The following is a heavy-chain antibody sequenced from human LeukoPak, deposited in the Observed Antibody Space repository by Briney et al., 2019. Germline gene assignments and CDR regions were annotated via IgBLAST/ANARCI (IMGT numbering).Heavy chain of an antibody. CDR1: GLTFSSYA. D-gene: IGHD3-22*01. J-gene: IGHJ6*02. V-gene: IGHV3-64*01. Sequence: GGSLRLSCAASGLTFSSYAMHWVRQAPGKGLEYVSAISSNGGSTYYANSVKGRFTISRDNSKNTLYLQMGSLRAEDMAVYYCARGLVDYYDSSGFYGMDVWGQGTTVTVSS. CDR2: ISSNGGST. CDR3: ARGLVDYYDSSGFYGMDV.